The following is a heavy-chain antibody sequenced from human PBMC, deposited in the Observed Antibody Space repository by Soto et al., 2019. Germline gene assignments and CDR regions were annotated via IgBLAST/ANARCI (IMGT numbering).Heavy chain of an antibody. J-gene: IGHJ4*02. Sequence: EVQLLESGGGLVQPGGSLRLSCAASGFTFSSYAMSWVRQAPGKGLEWVSAISGSGGSTYYADSVKGRFTITRDNSKNTLYLQMNSLRAEDTAVYYCARYQAYVDRAAAGVHSDYWGQGTLVTVSS. V-gene: IGHV3-23*01. CDR2: ISGSGGST. CDR3: ARYQAYVDRAAAGVHSDY. CDR1: GFTFSSYA. D-gene: IGHD6-13*01.